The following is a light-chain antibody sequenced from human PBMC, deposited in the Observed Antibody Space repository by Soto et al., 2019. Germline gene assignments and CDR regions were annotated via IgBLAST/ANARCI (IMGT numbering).Light chain of an antibody. CDR2: DAS. CDR3: QQSNDLVC. V-gene: IGKV1-33*01. J-gene: IGKJ5*01. Sequence: DIQMTQSPSSLSASVGDRVTITCQASQDINNYVNWYQQKPGKAPKILIFDASTLKTGVPSRFSGSGSGTDFSFSISSLHPEDIATYYCQQSNDLVCFGQGTRLEIK. CDR1: QDINNY.